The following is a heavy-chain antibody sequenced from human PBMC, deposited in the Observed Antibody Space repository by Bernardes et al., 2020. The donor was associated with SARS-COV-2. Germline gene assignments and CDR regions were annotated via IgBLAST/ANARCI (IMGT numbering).Heavy chain of an antibody. V-gene: IGHV3-21*05. D-gene: IGHD6-19*01. CDR3: AKAQTSVAGPNRFDY. J-gene: IGHJ4*03. Sequence: GGSLRLSCAASGFPFSTYSMYWVRQTPGKGLEWVSHIGPSSRDISCADSVKGRFTTSRDDAKNTLYLQMNSLTAEDTAVYYCAKAQTSVAGPNRFDYWGQGTTVTVSS. CDR2: IGPSSRDI. CDR1: GFPFSTYS.